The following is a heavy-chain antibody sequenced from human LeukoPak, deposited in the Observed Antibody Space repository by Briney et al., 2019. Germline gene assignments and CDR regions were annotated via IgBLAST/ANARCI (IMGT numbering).Heavy chain of an antibody. CDR3: ARGGYSYGDNWLDL. V-gene: IGHV4-34*01. D-gene: IGHD5-18*01. CDR2: INHSGST. J-gene: IGHJ5*02. Sequence: TSDTLSLTSAVYGGSFSGYYWSWLRQPPGKGLEWIGEINHSGSTNYNPSLKSRVTISVDTSKNQFSLKLISVTAADTAVYYCARGGYSYGDNWLDLWGQGTLVTVS. CDR1: GGSFSGYY.